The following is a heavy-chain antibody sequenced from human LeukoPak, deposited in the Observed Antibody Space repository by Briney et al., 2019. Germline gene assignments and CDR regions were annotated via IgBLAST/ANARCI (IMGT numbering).Heavy chain of an antibody. V-gene: IGHV4-34*01. CDR1: GGSFSGYY. D-gene: IGHD5-24*01. CDR3: ARGPTWRWLQWNAFDI. Sequence: SETLSLTCAVYGGSFSGYYWSWIPQPPGKGLEWIGEINHSGSTNYNPSLKSRVTISVDTSKNQFSLKLSSVTAANTAVYYCARGPTWRWLQWNAFDIWGQGTMVTVSS. J-gene: IGHJ3*02. CDR2: INHSGST.